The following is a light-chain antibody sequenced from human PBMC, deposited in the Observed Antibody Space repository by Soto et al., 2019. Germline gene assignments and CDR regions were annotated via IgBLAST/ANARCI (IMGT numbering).Light chain of an antibody. J-gene: IGKJ5*01. CDR2: DAS. Sequence: PGERVTLSCRASQSVSSSYLTWYQQKPGQAPRLLIYDASTRAPGIPARFSGSGSGTELTLTISSLQSDEFAVYHCQQYNNWPPTFGHGTRLEIK. V-gene: IGKV3-15*01. CDR3: QQYNNWPPT. CDR1: QSVSSSY.